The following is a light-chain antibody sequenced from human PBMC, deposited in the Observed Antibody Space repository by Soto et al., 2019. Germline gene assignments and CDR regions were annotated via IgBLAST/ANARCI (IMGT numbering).Light chain of an antibody. CDR1: QSVRSDY. J-gene: IGKJ2*01. V-gene: IGKV3-20*01. CDR3: QQFGRSPSMYT. CDR2: GAS. Sequence: EIVLTQSPGTLSLSPGERATLSCRASQSVRSDYLAWYQQIPGQAPRLLIYGASSRATGIPDRFSGSGSGTEFTFTISGLEPEDFAVDDGQQFGRSPSMYTFGQGTKLEIK.